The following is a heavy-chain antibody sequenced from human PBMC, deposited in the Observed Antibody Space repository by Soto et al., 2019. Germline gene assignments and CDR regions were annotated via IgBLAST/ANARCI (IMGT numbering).Heavy chain of an antibody. V-gene: IGHV1-18*03. D-gene: IGHD6-6*01. CDR1: GFTFTNYG. CDR2: ISASKGNT. J-gene: IGHJ4*02. Sequence: ASVKVSCKASGFTFTNYGITWVRQAPGQGLEWMGWISASKGNTNYAQKFQGRVTMTTDTSTSTAYMELRSLRSDDMAVYYCASRSGQLPYYVDFWGQVTQVTVSS. CDR3: ASRSGQLPYYVDF.